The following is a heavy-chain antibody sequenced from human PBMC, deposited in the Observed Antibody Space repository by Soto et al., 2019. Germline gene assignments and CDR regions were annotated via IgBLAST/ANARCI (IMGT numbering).Heavy chain of an antibody. D-gene: IGHD3-16*01. CDR2: IFPDDSDT. CDR3: FRGGVTSRTFDY. V-gene: IGHV5-51*01. J-gene: IGHJ4*02. Sequence: PGESLKISCKASGYIIKNYWIGWVRQMPGQSLEWMGIIFPDDSDTRYSPSFQGHVTISVDKSISTAYVQWGSLKASDSAIYYCFRGGVTSRTFDYWGQGTLVTVSS. CDR1: GYIIKNYW.